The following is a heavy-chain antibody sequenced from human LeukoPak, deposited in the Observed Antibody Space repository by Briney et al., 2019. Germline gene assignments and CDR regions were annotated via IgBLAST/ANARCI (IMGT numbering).Heavy chain of an antibody. V-gene: IGHV3-15*01. CDR1: GFTFSNAW. J-gene: IGHJ6*03. D-gene: IGHD6-13*01. CDR3: TTVAAGTIPYYYYYMDV. CDR2: IKSKTDGGTT. Sequence: PGGSLRLSCAASGFTFSNAWMSWVRQAPGKGLEWVGRIKSKTDGGTTDCAAPVKGRFTISRDDSKNTLYLQMNSLKTEDTAVYYCTTVAAGTIPYYYYYMDVWGKGTTVTVSS.